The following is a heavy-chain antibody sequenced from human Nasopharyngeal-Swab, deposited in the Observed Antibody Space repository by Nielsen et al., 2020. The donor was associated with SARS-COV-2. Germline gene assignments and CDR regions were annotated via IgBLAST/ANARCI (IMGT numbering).Heavy chain of an antibody. Sequence: WVRQAPGQGLEWMGRINPNSGGTNYAQKFQGRVTMTRDTSISTAYMELSRLRSDDTVVYYCARDRATNYFDYWGQGTLVTVSS. CDR3: ARDRATNYFDY. V-gene: IGHV1-2*05. CDR2: INPNSGGT. J-gene: IGHJ4*02.